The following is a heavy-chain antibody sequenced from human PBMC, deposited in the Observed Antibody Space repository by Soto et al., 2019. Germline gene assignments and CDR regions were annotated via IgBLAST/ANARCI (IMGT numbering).Heavy chain of an antibody. CDR1: GFTFSTYS. V-gene: IGHV3-48*02. D-gene: IGHD3-10*01. Sequence: GGSLRLSCAGSGFTFSTYSMNWVRQAPGKGLEWVSYICSTSSTIYYADSVKGRFTISRDNAKNSLFLQMNSLRDEDTAVYYCARQPGSPMVRGVIYNYYSMDVWGQGTTVTVSS. CDR3: ARQPGSPMVRGVIYNYYSMDV. CDR2: ICSTSSTI. J-gene: IGHJ6*02.